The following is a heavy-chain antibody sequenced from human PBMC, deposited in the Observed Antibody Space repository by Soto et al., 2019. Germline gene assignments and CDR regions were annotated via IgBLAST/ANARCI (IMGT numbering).Heavy chain of an antibody. CDR2: ITPILAVT. J-gene: IGHJ5*02. CDR1: GAIFVSYT. Sequence: QVQLVQSGAEVKKPGSPVKVSCKASGAIFVSYTITWVRQAPGQGLEWMGKITPILAVTHYAQKFQGRVTITADKSTSTAYMEVSSLTSEDTAVYYCAVEDYYSSGSHFGWFDPWGQGTLVTVSS. D-gene: IGHD3-10*01. V-gene: IGHV1-69*02. CDR3: AVEDYYSSGSHFGWFDP.